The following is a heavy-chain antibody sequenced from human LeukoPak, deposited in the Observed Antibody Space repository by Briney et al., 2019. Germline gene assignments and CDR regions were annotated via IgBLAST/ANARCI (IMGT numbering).Heavy chain of an antibody. V-gene: IGHV4-39*01. CDR2: IYYSGST. D-gene: IGHD2-2*01. CDR1: GGSFSSSSYY. Sequence: SETLSLTCTVSGGSFSSSSYYWGWIRQPPGKGREWIGIIYYSGSTYYNPSLKSRVTISVDTYKTQLSLKLSSVTAADTAVYYCARLGCSSTRCSHYYGMDVWGQGTTVTVSS. J-gene: IGHJ6*02. CDR3: ARLGCSSTRCSHYYGMDV.